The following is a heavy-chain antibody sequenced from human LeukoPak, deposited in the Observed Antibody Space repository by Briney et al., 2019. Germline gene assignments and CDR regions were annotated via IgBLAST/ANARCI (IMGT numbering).Heavy chain of an antibody. V-gene: IGHV4-4*07. CDR1: GGSISSYY. CDR2: IYTSGST. J-gene: IGHJ4*02. Sequence: PSETLSLTCTVSGGSISSYYWSWIRQPAGKGLEWIGRIYTSGSTNYNPSLKSRVTMSVDTSKNQFSLKLSSVTAADTAVYYCARGGSGWSRFLYYFDYWGQGTLVTVFS. CDR3: ARGGSGWSRFLYYFDY. D-gene: IGHD6-19*01.